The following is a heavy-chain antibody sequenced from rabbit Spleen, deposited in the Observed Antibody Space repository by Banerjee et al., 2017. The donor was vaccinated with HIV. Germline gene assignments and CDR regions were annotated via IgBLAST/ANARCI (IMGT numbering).Heavy chain of an antibody. CDR3: ARTAIVGGYGYRYNL. Sequence: QEQLVESGGGLFQPGGSLALTCKASGFSLSNNYVMCWVRQAPGKGLEWIGCTYTGSIGSTWYASWAQGRFTISKTSSTTVTLQMTSLTAADTATYFCARTAIVGGYGYRYNLWGPGTLVTVS. CDR1: GFSLSNNYV. J-gene: IGHJ4*01. V-gene: IGHV1S45*01. CDR2: TYTGSIGST. D-gene: IGHD6-1*01.